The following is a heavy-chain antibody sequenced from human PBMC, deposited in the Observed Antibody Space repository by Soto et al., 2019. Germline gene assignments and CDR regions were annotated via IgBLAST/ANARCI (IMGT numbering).Heavy chain of an antibody. CDR1: GGSFSGYY. Sequence: PSETLSLTCAVYGGSFSGYYWSWIRQPPGKGLEWIGEINHSGSTNYNPSIKSRVTITVDTSKNQFSLKLSSVTAADTALFYCARVRYYYDSSGYYHNFDYWGQGTLVTVSS. V-gene: IGHV4-34*01. CDR3: ARVRYYYDSSGYYHNFDY. D-gene: IGHD3-22*01. J-gene: IGHJ4*02. CDR2: INHSGST.